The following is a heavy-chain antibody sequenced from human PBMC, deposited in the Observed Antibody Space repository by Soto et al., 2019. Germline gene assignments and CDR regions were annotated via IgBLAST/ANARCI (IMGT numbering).Heavy chain of an antibody. CDR1: GFTFSSYA. V-gene: IGHV3-30-3*01. D-gene: IGHD1-26*01. J-gene: IGHJ6*02. CDR2: ISYDGSNK. Sequence: SLRLSCAASGFTFSSYAMHWVRQAPGKGLEWVAVISYDGSNKYYADSVKGRFTISRDNSKNTLYLQMNSLRAEDTAVYYCARVVGATEDYYYGMDVWGQGTTVTVSS. CDR3: ARVVGATEDYYYGMDV.